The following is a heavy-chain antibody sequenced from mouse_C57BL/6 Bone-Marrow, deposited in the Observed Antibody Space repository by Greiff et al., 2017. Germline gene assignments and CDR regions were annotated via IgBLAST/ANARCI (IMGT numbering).Heavy chain of an antibody. Sequence: EVKLMESGGGLVKPGGSLKLSCAASGFTFSSYAMSWVRQTPEKRLEWVATISDGGSYTYYPDNVKGRFTISRDNAKNNLYLQMSHLKSEDTAMYYCARDPLSYDYAGFAYWGQGTLVTVSA. CDR3: ARDPLSYDYAGFAY. D-gene: IGHD2-4*01. CDR1: GFTFSSYA. V-gene: IGHV5-4*01. J-gene: IGHJ3*01. CDR2: ISDGGSYT.